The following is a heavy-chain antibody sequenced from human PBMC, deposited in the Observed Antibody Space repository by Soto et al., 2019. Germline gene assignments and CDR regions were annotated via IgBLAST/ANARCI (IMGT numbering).Heavy chain of an antibody. CDR2: IYYSGST. CDR3: ARRVGYDFWSGYSDYYYYMDV. Sequence: PSETLSLTCTVSGGSISSSSYYWGWIRQPPGKGLEWIGSIYYSGSTYYNPSLKSRVTISVDTSKNQFSLKLSSVTAADTAVYYCARRVGYDFWSGYSDYYYYMDVWGKGTTVTVSS. V-gene: IGHV4-39*01. CDR1: GGSISSSSYY. D-gene: IGHD3-3*01. J-gene: IGHJ6*03.